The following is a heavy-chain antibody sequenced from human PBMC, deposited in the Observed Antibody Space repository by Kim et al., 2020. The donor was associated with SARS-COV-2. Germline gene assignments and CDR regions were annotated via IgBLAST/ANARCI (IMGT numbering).Heavy chain of an antibody. V-gene: IGHV3-48*03. CDR3: AREVLVSPDAFDI. D-gene: IGHD2-2*01. CDR1: GFTFRSYE. Sequence: GGSLRLSCAASGFTFRSYEMNWVRQAPGKGLEWVSYISSSSNSKSYADSVKGRFTISRDNAKDSLCLQMNGMRAEDTVVYYCAREVLVSPDAFDIWGQGRMVTLSP. CDR2: ISSSSNSK. J-gene: IGHJ3*02.